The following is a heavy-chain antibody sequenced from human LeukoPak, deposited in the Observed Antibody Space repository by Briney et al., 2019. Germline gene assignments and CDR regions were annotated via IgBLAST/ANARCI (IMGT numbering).Heavy chain of an antibody. D-gene: IGHD3-10*01. V-gene: IGHV3-53*01. Sequence: GSLRLSCAASGFNVSTSYMSWVREFPGMRLEWVSVLYSGGNTYYIDSVKGRFTISRDNSKNTLFLQLNSLRGEDTAIYYCARGSNYMDVWGKGTTVTVSS. J-gene: IGHJ6*03. CDR1: GFNVSTSY. CDR2: LYSGGNT. CDR3: ARGSNYMDV.